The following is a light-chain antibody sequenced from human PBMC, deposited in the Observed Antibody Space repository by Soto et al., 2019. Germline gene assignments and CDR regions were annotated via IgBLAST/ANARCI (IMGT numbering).Light chain of an antibody. CDR1: RSNIGGNF. V-gene: IGLV1-44*01. Sequence: QSVLTQPPSASGTPGQRVTISCSGSRSNIGGNFVNWYQQFPGSAPKLLIYNDDPRPSGVPDRFSASTSGTSASLAISGLQSEDEADYYCATWDDSLNVLFGGGTKVTVL. J-gene: IGLJ2*01. CDR3: ATWDDSLNVL. CDR2: NDD.